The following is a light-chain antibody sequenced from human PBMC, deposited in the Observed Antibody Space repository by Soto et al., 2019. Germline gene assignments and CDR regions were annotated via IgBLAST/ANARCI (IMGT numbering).Light chain of an antibody. CDR1: QDINTY. CDR2: DAS. Sequence: DIQMTQSLFSLSASVGDRVTITCQASQDINTYLNWYQQKPGKAPNLLIFDASNLETGVPSRFSGSGSGTDFTLTISSLQPEDVATYYCQQYDDLPFTFGPGTKVEI. J-gene: IGKJ3*01. CDR3: QQYDDLPFT. V-gene: IGKV1-33*01.